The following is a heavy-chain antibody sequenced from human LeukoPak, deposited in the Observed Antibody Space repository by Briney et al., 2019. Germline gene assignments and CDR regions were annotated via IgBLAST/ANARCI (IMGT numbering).Heavy chain of an antibody. D-gene: IGHD2-2*01. V-gene: IGHV3-23*01. J-gene: IGHJ6*03. CDR1: GFTFSSYG. Sequence: GGSLRLSCAASGFTFSSYGMSWVRQAPGKGLEWVSAISGSGGSTYYADSVKGRFTISRDNSKNTLYLQMNSLRAEDTAVYYCAKSAVDCSSTSCYAYYYYMDVWGKGTTVTIS. CDR3: AKSAVDCSSTSCYAYYYYMDV. CDR2: ISGSGGST.